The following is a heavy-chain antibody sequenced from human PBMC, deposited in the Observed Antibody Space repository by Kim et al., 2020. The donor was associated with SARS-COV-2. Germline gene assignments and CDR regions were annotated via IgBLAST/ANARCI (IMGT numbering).Heavy chain of an antibody. CDR3: ARVYDYPRGVFDY. Sequence: GASLKISCKGSGYSFTSYWIGWVRQMPGKGLEWMGIIYPGDSDTRYSPSFQGQVTISADKSISTAYLQWSSLKASDTAMYYCARVYDYPRGVFDYWGQGTLVTVSS. V-gene: IGHV5-51*01. D-gene: IGHD3-16*01. J-gene: IGHJ4*02. CDR2: IYPGDSDT. CDR1: GYSFTSYW.